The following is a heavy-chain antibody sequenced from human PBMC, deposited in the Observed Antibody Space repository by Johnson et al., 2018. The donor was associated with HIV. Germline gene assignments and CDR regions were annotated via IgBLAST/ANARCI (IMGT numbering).Heavy chain of an antibody. D-gene: IGHD4-23*01. V-gene: IGHV3-30-3*02. Sequence: QVQLVESGGGVVQPGRSLRLSCAASGFTFSNYAMHWVRQAPGTGLEWVAVISYDGTNKYYADSVKGRFTISRDNSKNTLSLQMISLRAEDTAMYYCAKARSLLDYGGFDAFDIWGQGTLVIVSS. CDR2: ISYDGTNK. CDR3: AKARSLLDYGGFDAFDI. J-gene: IGHJ3*02. CDR1: GFTFSNYA.